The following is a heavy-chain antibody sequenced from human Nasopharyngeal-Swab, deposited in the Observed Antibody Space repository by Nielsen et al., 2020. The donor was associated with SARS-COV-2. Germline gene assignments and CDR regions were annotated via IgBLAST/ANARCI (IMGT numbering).Heavy chain of an antibody. CDR1: GFTFSDYY. Sequence: LSLTCAASGFTFSDYYMSWIRQAPGKGLEWASYISSSGSTIYYADSVKGRFTISRDNAKNSLYLQMNSLRAEDTAVYYCARSKKDIVVVTRYMDVWGKGTTVTVSS. CDR2: ISSSGSTI. D-gene: IGHD2-21*02. J-gene: IGHJ6*03. V-gene: IGHV3-11*01. CDR3: ARSKKDIVVVTRYMDV.